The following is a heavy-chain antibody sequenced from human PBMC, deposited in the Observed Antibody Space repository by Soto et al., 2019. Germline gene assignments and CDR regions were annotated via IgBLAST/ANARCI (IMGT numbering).Heavy chain of an antibody. J-gene: IGHJ6*02. CDR3: ARAHRITKFHAVDV. CDR2: IDYSGST. Sequence: SETLSLTCSVSSGSITSETYYWSWIRQHPGRGLEWIGHIDYSGSTFYNPSLQSRITVSVDTSKNQFSLKLSSVTAADTAVYYCARAHRITKFHAVDVWGQGTTVPVYS. CDR1: SGSITSETYY. D-gene: IGHD1-1*01. V-gene: IGHV4-31*03.